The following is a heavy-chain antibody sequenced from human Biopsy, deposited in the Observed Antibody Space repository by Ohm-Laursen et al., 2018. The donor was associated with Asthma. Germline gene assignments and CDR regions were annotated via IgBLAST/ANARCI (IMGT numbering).Heavy chain of an antibody. CDR2: INSVFGTT. Sequence: GASVKVSCKSLGGTFNTYVIGWVRQAPGQGLEWMGGINSVFGTTTCPQKLQDRVTITADDSTSTVYMELSSLRSEDTAVYYCARKAGSCISRTCYSLDFWGQGTLVTVSS. J-gene: IGHJ4*02. V-gene: IGHV1-69*13. CDR1: GGTFNTYV. CDR3: ARKAGSCISRTCYSLDF. D-gene: IGHD2-2*01.